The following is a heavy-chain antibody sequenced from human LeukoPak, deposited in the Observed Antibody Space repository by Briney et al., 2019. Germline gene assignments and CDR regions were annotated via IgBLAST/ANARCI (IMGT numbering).Heavy chain of an antibody. CDR3: ARSGAQRGYSYGPSKWFDL. V-gene: IGHV4-59*01. Sequence: PSETLSLTCTVSGGSISSYYWSWIRQPPGKGLEWIGYIDYSGSTNYNPSLKSRVTMSVDTSKNQFSLKLSSVTAADTAVYYCARSGAQRGYSYGPSKWFDLWGQGTLVTVSS. CDR1: GGSISSYY. D-gene: IGHD5-18*01. CDR2: IDYSGST. J-gene: IGHJ5*02.